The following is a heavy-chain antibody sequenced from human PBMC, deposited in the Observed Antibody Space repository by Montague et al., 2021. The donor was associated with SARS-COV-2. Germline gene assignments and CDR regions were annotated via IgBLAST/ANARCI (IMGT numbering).Heavy chain of an antibody. D-gene: IGHD2-21*01. CDR2: IHTSGST. Sequence: TLSLTCTVSGGSISSGSYFWAWIRQPAGKGLEWIGSIHTSGSTYYNPSLKSRVAISIDTSKNQFSLQLSSVTAADPAVYYCARSYCGGVGYSGQGTLVTVSS. CDR3: ARSYCGGVGY. J-gene: IGHJ4*02. V-gene: IGHV4-61*02. CDR1: GGSISSGSYF.